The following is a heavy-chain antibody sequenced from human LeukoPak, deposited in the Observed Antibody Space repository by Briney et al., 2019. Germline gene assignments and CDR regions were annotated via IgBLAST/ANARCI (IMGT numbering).Heavy chain of an antibody. D-gene: IGHD3-16*01. J-gene: IGHJ6*02. CDR3: ARGWGYYYYYGMDV. CDR1: GFTFSSYS. CDR2: ISSSSSYI. V-gene: IGHV3-21*01. Sequence: GGSLRLSCAASGFTFSSYSMNWVRQAPGKGLEWASSISSSSSYIYYADSVKGRFTISRDNAKNSLYLQMNSLRAEDTAVYYCARGWGYYYYYGMDVWGQGTTVTVSS.